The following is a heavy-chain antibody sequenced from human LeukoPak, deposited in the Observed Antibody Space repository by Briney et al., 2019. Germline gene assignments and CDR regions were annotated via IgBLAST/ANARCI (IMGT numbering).Heavy chain of an antibody. D-gene: IGHD3-10*01. Sequence: SVKVSCKTSGDTFSTYGISWVRQAPGQGLEWMGGIIPIFGMPNVAQKFQGRVTITSDESTSTIYMEVNSLRSEDTAVYYCARTYYYGSGTYWYSYYYMDVWGGGTTVTVS. J-gene: IGHJ6*03. CDR3: ARTYYYGSGTYWYSYYYMDV. CDR2: IIPIFGMP. V-gene: IGHV1-69*13. CDR1: GDTFSTYG.